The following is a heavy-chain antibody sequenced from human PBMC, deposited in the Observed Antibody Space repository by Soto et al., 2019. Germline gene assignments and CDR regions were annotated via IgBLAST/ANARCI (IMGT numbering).Heavy chain of an antibody. CDR1: GGSISSYY. J-gene: IGHJ3*02. D-gene: IGHD6-6*01. V-gene: IGHV4-59*01. Sequence: TSETLSLTCTVSGGSISSYYWSWIRQPPGKGLEWIGYIYYSGSTNYNPSLKSRVTISVDTSKNQFSLKLSSVTAADTAVYYCARSIAARRTNDAFDIWGQGTMVTVSS. CDR2: IYYSGST. CDR3: ARSIAARRTNDAFDI.